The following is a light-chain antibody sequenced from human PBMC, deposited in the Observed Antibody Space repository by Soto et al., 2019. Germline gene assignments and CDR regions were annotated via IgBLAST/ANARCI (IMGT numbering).Light chain of an antibody. CDR1: SSDVGAYDS. J-gene: IGLJ1*01. CDR3: SSYTSDSSYV. CDR2: GAS. V-gene: IGLV2-14*03. Sequence: QSALTQPASVSGSPGQSIAISCTGTSSDVGAYDSVCWYQQHPGKAPKLIIFGASNRPSGVSNRFSGYKSGNTASLTIFGLQAEDEADYYCSSYTSDSSYVFGTGTKLTVL.